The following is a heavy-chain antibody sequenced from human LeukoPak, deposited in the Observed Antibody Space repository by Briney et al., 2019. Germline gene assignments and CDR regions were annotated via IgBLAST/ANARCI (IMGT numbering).Heavy chain of an antibody. CDR1: GYTFTSYA. Sequence: ASVKVSCKAAGYTFTSYAISWVRQAPGQGLEWMGWISGYNGNTKYAQKVQGRVTMTTDTSTSTAYMELRSLRSDDTAVYYCARGYSYGSDYYYGMDVWGQGTTVTVSS. CDR2: ISGYNGNT. CDR3: ARGYSYGSDYYYGMDV. V-gene: IGHV1-18*01. D-gene: IGHD5-18*01. J-gene: IGHJ6*02.